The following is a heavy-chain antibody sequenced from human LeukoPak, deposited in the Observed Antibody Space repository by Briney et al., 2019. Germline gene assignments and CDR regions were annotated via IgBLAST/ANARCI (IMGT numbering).Heavy chain of an antibody. V-gene: IGHV4-61*01. CDR1: GGSVSSGSYY. J-gene: IGHJ6*02. CDR2: IYYSGST. D-gene: IGHD3-3*01. Sequence: SETLSLTCTVSGGSVSSGSYYWSWIRQPPGKGLEWIGYIYYSGSTNYNPSLKSRVTISVDTSKNQFSLKLSSVTAADTAVYYCARVPGDPTYYDFWSGYSAYYGMDVWGQGTTVTVSS. CDR3: ARVPGDPTYYDFWSGYSAYYGMDV.